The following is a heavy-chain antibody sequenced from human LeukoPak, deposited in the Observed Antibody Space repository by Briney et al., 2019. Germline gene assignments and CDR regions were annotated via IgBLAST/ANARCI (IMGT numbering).Heavy chain of an antibody. D-gene: IGHD3-22*01. Sequence: SGESLRLSCAASGFTFSSYSMNWVRQAPGKGLEWVSYISSSSSTIYYADSVKGRFTISRDNAKNSLYLQMNSLRAEDTAVYYCARRDYDSSGYKLYYYYGMDVWGQGTTVTVSS. CDR1: GFTFSSYS. J-gene: IGHJ6*02. V-gene: IGHV3-48*01. CDR2: ISSSSSTI. CDR3: ARRDYDSSGYKLYYYYGMDV.